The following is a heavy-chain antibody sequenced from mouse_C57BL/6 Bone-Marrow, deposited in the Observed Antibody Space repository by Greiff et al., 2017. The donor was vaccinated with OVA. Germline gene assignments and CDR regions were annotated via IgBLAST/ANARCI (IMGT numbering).Heavy chain of an antibody. J-gene: IGHJ2*01. Sequence: VQLQQSGPELVKPGASVKISCKASGYAFSSSWMNWVKQRPGKGLEWIGRIYPGDGDTNYNGKFKGKATLTADKSSSTAYMQLSSLTSEDSAVYFCARGWIYLSYWGQGTTLTVSS. CDR3: ARGWIYLSY. V-gene: IGHV1-82*01. CDR2: IYPGDGDT. D-gene: IGHD2-1*01. CDR1: GYAFSSSW.